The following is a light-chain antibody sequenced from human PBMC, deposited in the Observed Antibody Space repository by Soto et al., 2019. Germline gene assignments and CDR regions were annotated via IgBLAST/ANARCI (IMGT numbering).Light chain of an antibody. J-gene: IGLJ2*01. Sequence: QAVVTQEPSLTVSPGGTVTLTCGSSTGAVTSGHYPYWFQQKPGQAPTTLIYDTSNKHSWTPARFSGSLVGGKAALALSGARSEDEAKYYCYLYYVDSVIFGGGTKLTVL. V-gene: IGLV7-46*01. CDR1: TGAVTSGHY. CDR2: DTS. CDR3: YLYYVDSVI.